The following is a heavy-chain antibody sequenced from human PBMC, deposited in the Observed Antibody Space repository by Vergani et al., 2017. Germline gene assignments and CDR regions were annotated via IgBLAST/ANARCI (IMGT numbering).Heavy chain of an antibody. J-gene: IGHJ4*02. CDR3: ARSVWLGYYDSSGPGDY. Sequence: QVQLVESGGGVVQPGRSLRLSCAASGFTFSSYAMHWVRQAPGKGLEWVAVISYDGSNKYYADSVKGRFTISRDNSKNTLYLQMNSLRAEDTAVYYCARSVWLGYYDSSGPGDYWGQGTLVTVSS. CDR1: GFTFSSYA. D-gene: IGHD3-22*01. V-gene: IGHV3-30-3*01. CDR2: ISYDGSNK.